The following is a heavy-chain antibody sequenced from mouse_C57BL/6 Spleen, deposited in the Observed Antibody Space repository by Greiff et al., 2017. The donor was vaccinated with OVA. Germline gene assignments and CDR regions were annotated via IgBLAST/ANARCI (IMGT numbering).Heavy chain of an antibody. D-gene: IGHD2-4*01. V-gene: IGHV1-64*01. CDR3: ARGGIYYEYDGGVDY. Sequence: QVQLQQPGAELVKPGASVKLSCKASGYTFTSYWMHWVKQRPGQGLEWIGMIHPNSGSTNYNEKFKSKATMTVDKSSSTAYMQLSSLKSDDAAVYYSARGGIYYEYDGGVDYWGQGTTLTVSS. J-gene: IGHJ2*01. CDR2: IHPNSGST. CDR1: GYTFTSYW.